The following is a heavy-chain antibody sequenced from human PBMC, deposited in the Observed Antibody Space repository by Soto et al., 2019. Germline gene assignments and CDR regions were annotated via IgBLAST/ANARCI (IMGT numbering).Heavy chain of an antibody. CDR2: IYYSGST. J-gene: IGHJ5*02. V-gene: IGHV4-59*01. CDR3: ARVPGP. CDR1: GGYISSYY. D-gene: IGHD7-27*01. Sequence: PSETLSLTCTVSGGYISSYYWSWIRQPPGKGLEWIGFIYYSGSTNYNPSLKSRVTMSVDTSKNQFSLKLSSVTAADTAVYYCARVPGPWGQGTLVTV.